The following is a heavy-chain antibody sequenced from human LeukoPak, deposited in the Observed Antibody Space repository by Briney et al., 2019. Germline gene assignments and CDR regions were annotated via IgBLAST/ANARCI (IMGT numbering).Heavy chain of an antibody. CDR1: GGSISSSNYY. V-gene: IGHV4-39*01. J-gene: IGHJ3*02. Sequence: NTSETLSLTCTVSGGSISSSNYYWGWIRQPPGKGLEWIASIHYSETTYYNPSLKSRVTISVDTSKNHFSLKLSPVTAADTAVYYCARHRDSTGPTRDAFDIWGQGTMVTVSS. D-gene: IGHD1-1*01. CDR2: IHYSETT. CDR3: ARHRDSTGPTRDAFDI.